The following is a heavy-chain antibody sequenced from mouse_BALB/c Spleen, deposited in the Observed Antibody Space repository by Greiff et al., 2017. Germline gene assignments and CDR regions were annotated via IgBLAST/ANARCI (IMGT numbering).Heavy chain of an antibody. D-gene: IGHD2-14*01. Sequence: DVHLVESGGGLVKPGGSLKLSCAASGFAFSSYDMSWVRQTPEKRLEWVAYISSGGGSTYYPDTVKGRFTISRDNAKNTLYLQMSSLKSEDTAMYYCARVYYRYERSYFDYWGQGTTLTVSS. J-gene: IGHJ2*01. CDR2: ISSGGGST. V-gene: IGHV5-12-1*01. CDR1: GFAFSSYD. CDR3: ARVYYRYERSYFDY.